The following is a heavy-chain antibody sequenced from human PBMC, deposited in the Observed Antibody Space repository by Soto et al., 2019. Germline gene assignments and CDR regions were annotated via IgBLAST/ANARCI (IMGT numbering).Heavy chain of an antibody. CDR1: GGSISSSNW. D-gene: IGHD1-26*01. J-gene: IGHJ4*02. V-gene: IGHV4-4*02. Sequence: QVQLQESGPGLVKPSGTLSLTCAVSGGSISSSNWWSWVRQPPGKGLEWIGEFYHSGSNNYHPSLKSRVTISVDKSKNQFSPQLCSATDGDAAVYDCASPGPEVGATTHFDYGVQGTLVAVSS. CDR2: FYHSGSN. CDR3: ASPGPEVGATTHFDY.